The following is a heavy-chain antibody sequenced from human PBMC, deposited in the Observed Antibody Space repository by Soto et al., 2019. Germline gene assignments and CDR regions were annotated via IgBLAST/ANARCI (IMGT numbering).Heavy chain of an antibody. V-gene: IGHV3-30-3*01. D-gene: IGHD3-22*01. CDR3: ARDSSGYRVDYGMDV. CDR2: ISYDGSNK. Sequence: SCKASGYTFTSYYMHWVRQAPGKGLEWVAVISYDGSNKYYADSVKGRFTISRDNSKNTLYLQMNSLRAEDTAVYYCARDSSGYRVDYGMDVWGQGTTVTVSS. J-gene: IGHJ6*02. CDR1: GYTFTSYY.